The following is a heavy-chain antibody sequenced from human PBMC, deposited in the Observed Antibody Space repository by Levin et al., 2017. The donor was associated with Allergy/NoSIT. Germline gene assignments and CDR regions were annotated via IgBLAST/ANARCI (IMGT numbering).Heavy chain of an antibody. V-gene: IGHV5-51*01. CDR2: IYPGDSDT. D-gene: IGHD1-1*01. Sequence: GEFLKISCQGSGYSFTSYWIGWVRQMPGKGLEWMGIIYPGDSDTRYSPSFQGQVTISADKSISTAYLQWSSLKASDTAIYYCARRGTRDYYYYMDGWGKGTTVTVSS. J-gene: IGHJ6*03. CDR3: ARRGTRDYYYYMDG. CDR1: GYSFTSYW.